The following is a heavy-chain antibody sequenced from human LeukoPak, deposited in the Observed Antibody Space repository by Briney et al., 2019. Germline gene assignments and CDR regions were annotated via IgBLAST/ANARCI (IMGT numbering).Heavy chain of an antibody. CDR1: GGSISSGSYY. Sequence: PSQTLSLTCTVSGGSISSGSYYWSWIRQPAGKGLEWIGRIYTSGSTNYNPSLKSRVTISVDTSKNQFSLKLSSVTAADTAVYYCARDHGFAEYNWFDPWGQGTLVTVSS. CDR2: IYTSGST. V-gene: IGHV4-61*02. CDR3: ARDHGFAEYNWFDP. J-gene: IGHJ5*02. D-gene: IGHD3-10*01.